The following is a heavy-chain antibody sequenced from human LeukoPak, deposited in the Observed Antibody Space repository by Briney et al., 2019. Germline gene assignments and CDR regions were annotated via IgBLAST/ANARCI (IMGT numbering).Heavy chain of an antibody. J-gene: IGHJ4*02. CDR2: IKSKVDGGTT. Sequence: GGSLRLSCAASGFTFSRAWMSWVRQAPGKGLECVGRIKSKVDGGTTDYTAPVKGRFTISRDNAKSSLYLEMNSLRAEDTAVYYCARDVDGSGNYGFDWWGQGILVTVSS. CDR3: ARDVDGSGNYGFDW. CDR1: GFTFSRAW. V-gene: IGHV3-15*01. D-gene: IGHD3-10*01.